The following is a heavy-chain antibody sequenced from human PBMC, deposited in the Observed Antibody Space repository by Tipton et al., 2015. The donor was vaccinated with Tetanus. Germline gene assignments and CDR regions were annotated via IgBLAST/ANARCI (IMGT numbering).Heavy chain of an antibody. J-gene: IGHJ4*02. CDR1: GFIFSSYG. Sequence: SLRLSCAASGFIFSSYGIHWVRQAPGKGLEWVAVPWYDGTDKYYADSVKGRFTISRDNSKNTLYLQMNSLRAGDTAVYYCAREADCSGGSCFSGDFDNWGQGTQVTVSS. CDR3: AREADCSGGSCFSGDFDN. D-gene: IGHD2-15*01. CDR2: PWYDGTDK. V-gene: IGHV3-33*01.